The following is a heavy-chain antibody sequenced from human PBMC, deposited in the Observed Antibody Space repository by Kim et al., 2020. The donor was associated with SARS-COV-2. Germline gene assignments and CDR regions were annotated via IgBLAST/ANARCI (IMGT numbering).Heavy chain of an antibody. D-gene: IGHD5-12*01. Sequence: FQGRVTMTRDTSLSTAYMELSRLRSDDTAVYYCARVGGYSGYDYRVYFDYWGQGTLVTVSS. V-gene: IGHV1-2*02. CDR3: ARVGGYSGYDYRVYFDY. J-gene: IGHJ4*02.